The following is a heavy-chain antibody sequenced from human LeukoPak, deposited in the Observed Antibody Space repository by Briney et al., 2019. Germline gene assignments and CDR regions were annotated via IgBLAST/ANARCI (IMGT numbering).Heavy chain of an antibody. Sequence: GESLKISCKGSGYGFTSYWIGWVRQMPGKSLEWMGIIYPGDSDTRYSPSFQGQVTISADKSISTAYLQWSSLKASDTAMYYCARQAYSSSSGAFDIWGQGTMVTVSS. CDR3: ARQAYSSSSGAFDI. CDR1: GYGFTSYW. V-gene: IGHV5-51*01. J-gene: IGHJ3*02. CDR2: IYPGDSDT. D-gene: IGHD6-6*01.